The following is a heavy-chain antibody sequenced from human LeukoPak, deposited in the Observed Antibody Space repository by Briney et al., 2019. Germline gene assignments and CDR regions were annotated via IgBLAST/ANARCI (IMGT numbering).Heavy chain of an antibody. V-gene: IGHV4-4*07. Sequence: SETLSLTCTVSGGSISSYYWTWIRQPAGKGPEWIGRFYPSGSTNYNPSLKSRVTMSADTSKNQFSLKLRSVTVADTAVYYCARGTDFYDSSGYSHGPFDIWGQGTMVTVSS. CDR3: ARGTDFYDSSGYSHGPFDI. CDR1: GGSISSYY. D-gene: IGHD3-22*01. CDR2: FYPSGST. J-gene: IGHJ3*02.